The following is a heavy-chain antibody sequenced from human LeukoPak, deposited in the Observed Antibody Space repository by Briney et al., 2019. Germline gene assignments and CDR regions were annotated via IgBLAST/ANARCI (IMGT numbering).Heavy chain of an antibody. V-gene: IGHV4-39*02. J-gene: IGHJ4*02. CDR3: SSRTFHAYGDNDRGDYLHH. CDR1: GGSITSSSSY. Sequence: SETLSLTCTVSGGSITSSSSYWGWVRQPPGKGPEWIGSIYYSGLTYDNPSLKSRVSISVDPAKNHFSLKVTSVTAADTAVYYCSSRTFHAYGDNDRGDYLHHWVQGTLVTVSS. D-gene: IGHD4-17*01. CDR2: IYYSGLT.